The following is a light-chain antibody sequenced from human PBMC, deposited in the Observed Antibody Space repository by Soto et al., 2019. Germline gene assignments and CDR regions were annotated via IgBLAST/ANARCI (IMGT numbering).Light chain of an antibody. CDR1: QSGTSNY. J-gene: IGKJ2*01. CDR3: QQYGASPTT. V-gene: IGKV3-20*01. Sequence: ILLTQSPGTLPLSPGERATLSCRASQSGTSNYLAWYQQKACQAPRLLIYGASSRATGIPDRFSGSGSGTDFTLTISRLEPEDFAVYYCQQYGASPTTFGQGTKLEI. CDR2: GAS.